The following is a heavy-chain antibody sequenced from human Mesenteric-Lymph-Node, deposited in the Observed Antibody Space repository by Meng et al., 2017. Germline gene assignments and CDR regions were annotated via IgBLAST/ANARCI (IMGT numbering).Heavy chain of an antibody. CDR1: GVSIGSNTHY. CDR3: ARVAAAGNEWFDP. CDR2: LFYSGST. D-gene: IGHD6-13*01. Sequence: QLQLHEAGPGLVKPSETLSLPRTISGVSIGSNTHYWGWIRQSPGKGLEWIGSLFYSGSTNYNPSLKSRVTISVDKSKNQFSRKLSSVTAADTAVYYWARVAAAGNEWFDPWGQGTLVTVSS. V-gene: IGHV4-39*07. J-gene: IGHJ5*02.